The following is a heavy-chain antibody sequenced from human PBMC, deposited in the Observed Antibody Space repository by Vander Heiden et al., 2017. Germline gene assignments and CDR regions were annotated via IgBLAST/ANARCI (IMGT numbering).Heavy chain of an antibody. Sequence: QLQLLQSAAEVTTPGASVKVSCKASGYTFTSYDINWVRQATGQGLEWMGWMNPNSGNTGYAQKFQGRVTMTRNTSISTAYMELSSLRSEDTAVYYCASIDYGDPRGGWFDPWGQGTRVTVSS. J-gene: IGHJ5*02. CDR3: ASIDYGDPRGGWFDP. V-gene: IGHV1-8*01. CDR2: MNPNSGNT. D-gene: IGHD4-17*01. CDR1: GYTFTSYD.